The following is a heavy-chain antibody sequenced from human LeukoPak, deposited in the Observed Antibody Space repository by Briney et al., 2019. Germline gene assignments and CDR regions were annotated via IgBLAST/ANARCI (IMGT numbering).Heavy chain of an antibody. CDR1: GFTFSSYA. CDR3: AKSTNSCSGGSCYSGFDY. Sequence: GGSLRLSCAASGFTFSSYAMSWVRQAPGKGLEWVSTFSGSGGSTYYADSVKGRFTISRDNSRNTLYLQMNSLRAEDTAIYYCAKSTNSCSGGSCYSGFDYWGQETLVTASS. V-gene: IGHV3-23*01. D-gene: IGHD2-15*01. J-gene: IGHJ4*02. CDR2: FSGSGGST.